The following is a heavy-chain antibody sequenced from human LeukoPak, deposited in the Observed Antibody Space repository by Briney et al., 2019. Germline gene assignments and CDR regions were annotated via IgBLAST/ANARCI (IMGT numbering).Heavy chain of an antibody. CDR3: ARFETSPGGVPFDI. Sequence: SETLSLTCAVYGGSFSGYYWSWIRQPPGKGLEWIGEINHSGNTNYNPSLKSRVTISVDTSKNQFSLKLSSVTAEDTAVYYCARFETSPGGVPFDIWGQGTVVTVSS. J-gene: IGHJ3*02. CDR1: GGSFSGYY. V-gene: IGHV4-34*01. CDR2: INHSGNT. D-gene: IGHD3-16*01.